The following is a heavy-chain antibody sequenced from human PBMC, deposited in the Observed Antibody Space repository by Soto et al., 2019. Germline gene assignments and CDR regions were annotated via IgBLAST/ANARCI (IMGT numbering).Heavy chain of an antibody. CDR3: ATTAKVYFLSYDMDV. J-gene: IGHJ6*01. Sequence: ASVXVAFKAAGYPVTIYGSIWGRRAPGQGLEWMGWISGYNVNTNSAQKVQGRVTMTTDTSTSTAYMEMRSLRSDDSAVYYCATTAKVYFLSYDMDVWGQGTTV. CDR2: ISGYNVNT. D-gene: IGHD2-21*02. V-gene: IGHV1-18*04. CDR1: GYPVTIYG.